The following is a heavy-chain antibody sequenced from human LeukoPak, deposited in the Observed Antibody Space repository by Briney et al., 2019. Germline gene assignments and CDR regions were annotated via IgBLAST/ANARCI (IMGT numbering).Heavy chain of an antibody. V-gene: IGHV1-2*02. CDR1: GYTFTGYY. Sequence: ASVKVSCKASGYTFTGYYMHWVRQAPGQGLEWMGWINPNSGSTNYAQKFQGSVTMTRDTSISTAYMELSRLRSDDTAVYYCARVFSPDYDSSFSWFDPWGQGTLATVSS. CDR3: ARVFSPDYDSSFSWFDP. CDR2: INPNSGST. D-gene: IGHD3-22*01. J-gene: IGHJ5*02.